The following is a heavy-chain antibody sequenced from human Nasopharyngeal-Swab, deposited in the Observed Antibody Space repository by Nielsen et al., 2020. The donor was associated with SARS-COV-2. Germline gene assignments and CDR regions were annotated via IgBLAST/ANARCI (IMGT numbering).Heavy chain of an antibody. J-gene: IGHJ4*02. CDR2: ISGGGGTT. CDR3: ANSRTYYDILTGYYIGLSFDY. D-gene: IGHD3-9*01. Sequence: GGSLRLSCAASGFIFRNYYMSWIRQAPGKGLEWVSFISGGGGTTDYADSVRGRFTISRDNAKNSLYLQMNSPRAEDTAVYYCANSRTYYDILTGYYIGLSFDYWGQGTLVTVSS. V-gene: IGHV3-11*01. CDR1: GFIFRNYY.